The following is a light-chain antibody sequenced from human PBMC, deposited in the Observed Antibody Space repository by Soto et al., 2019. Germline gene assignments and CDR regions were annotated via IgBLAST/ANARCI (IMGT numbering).Light chain of an antibody. V-gene: IGLV1-47*02. CDR3: AAWDDGLKGWL. Sequence: QSVLTQPPSASGTPGQRVTISCSGSSSNIGSNYVYWYQQLPGTAPKLLIYSNNQRPSGVPDRFSGSKSGTSASLAISGLRSEDEADYYCAAWDDGLKGWLFGGGTKLTVL. CDR1: SSNIGSNY. J-gene: IGLJ2*01. CDR2: SNN.